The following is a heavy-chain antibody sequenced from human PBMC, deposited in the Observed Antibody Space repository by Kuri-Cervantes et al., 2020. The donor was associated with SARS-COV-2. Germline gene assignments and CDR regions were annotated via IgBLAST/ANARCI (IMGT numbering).Heavy chain of an antibody. CDR3: ARGVAARGGRRDYGMDV. J-gene: IGHJ6*02. CDR1: GFTVSSNY. V-gene: IGHV3-53*01. Sequence: GGSLRLSCAASGFTVSSNYKSWVRQAPGKGLEWVSVIYSGGSTYYADSVKGRFTITRDNAKNTLYLQMISQSDEDTAMYYCARGVAARGGRRDYGMDVWGQGTTVTVSS. CDR2: IYSGGST. D-gene: IGHD6-6*01.